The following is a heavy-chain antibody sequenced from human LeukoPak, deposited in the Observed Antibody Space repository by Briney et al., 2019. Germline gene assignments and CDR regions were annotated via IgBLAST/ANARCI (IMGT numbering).Heavy chain of an antibody. D-gene: IGHD6-13*01. J-gene: IGHJ4*02. CDR3: AKGTTATGHHSFDY. V-gene: IGHV3-9*01. CDR2: ISWNSGII. Sequence: PGGSLRLSCAASGFTLDDYAMHWVRQAPGKGLEWVSTISWNSGIIGYADSVKGRFTISRDNAKNSLYLQMNSLRAEDTALYYCAKGTTATGHHSFDYWGQGTLVTVSS. CDR1: GFTLDDYA.